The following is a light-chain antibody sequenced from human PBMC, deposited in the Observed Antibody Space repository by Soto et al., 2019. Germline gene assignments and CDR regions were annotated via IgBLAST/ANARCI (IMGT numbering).Light chain of an antibody. CDR3: QQYGSSK. CDR1: QSVSSSY. J-gene: IGKJ1*01. Sequence: ESVLTQAAGTLSLSPGERATLSCRASQSVSSSYLAWYQQKPGQAPRLLIYGASSRATAIPDRFSGSGSGTDFPLTISRLEPEDFAVYYCQQYGSSKFGQGTKVDIK. V-gene: IGKV3-20*01. CDR2: GAS.